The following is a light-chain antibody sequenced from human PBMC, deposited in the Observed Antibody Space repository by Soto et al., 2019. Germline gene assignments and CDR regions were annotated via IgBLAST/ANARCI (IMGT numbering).Light chain of an antibody. V-gene: IGKV1-5*03. CDR1: QSISIW. CDR2: AAS. CDR3: QQYNSS. Sequence: GGRFTITCRASQSISIWLAWYQQKPGKAPKLLIYAASSLESGVPSRFSGSGSGTEFTLTISSLQPDDFATYYCQQYNSSFGQGTKVDIK. J-gene: IGKJ2*01.